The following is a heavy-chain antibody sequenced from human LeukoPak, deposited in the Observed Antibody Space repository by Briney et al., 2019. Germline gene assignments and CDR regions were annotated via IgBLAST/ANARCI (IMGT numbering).Heavy chain of an antibody. J-gene: IGHJ5*02. CDR1: GFTFDDYS. Sequence: GGSLRLSCAASGFTFDDYSMHWVRQAPGKGLEWVAGISWHSRSIGYADSVKGRFTISRDNVNTSLFLQMNSLRAEDTAFYYCARDLYAGTVNWFDSRGQGTLVTVSS. CDR2: ISWHSRSI. CDR3: ARDLYAGTVNWFDS. D-gene: IGHD6-13*01. V-gene: IGHV3-9*01.